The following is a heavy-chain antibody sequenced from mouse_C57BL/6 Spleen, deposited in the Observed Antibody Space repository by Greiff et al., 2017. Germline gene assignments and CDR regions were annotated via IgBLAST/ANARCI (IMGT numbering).Heavy chain of an antibody. CDR2: ISSGGSYT. V-gene: IGHV5-6*01. D-gene: IGHD3-2*02. Sequence: EVKVVESGGDLVKPGGSLKLSCAASGFTFSSYGMSWVRQTPDKRLEWVATISSGGSYTYYPDSVKGRFTISRDNAKNTLYLQMSSLKSEDTAMYYCATAQALDYWGQGTTLTVSS. CDR1: GFTFSSYG. J-gene: IGHJ2*01. CDR3: ATAQALDY.